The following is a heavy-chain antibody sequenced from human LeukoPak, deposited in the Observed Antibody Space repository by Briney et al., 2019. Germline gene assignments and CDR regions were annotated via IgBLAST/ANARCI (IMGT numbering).Heavy chain of an antibody. CDR1: GDNFTNYG. CDR2: VYPDDSDT. V-gene: IGHV5-51*01. Sequence: GESLKISCNYLGDNFTNYGIAWVRQPPGKGLESMGIVYPDDSDTRYSPPFQGQVTISVDKSISIAYLQWSSLEASDTAIYYCARRSMKGPLNFWGQGTLVAVSS. CDR3: ARRSMKGPLNF. D-gene: IGHD2-8*01. J-gene: IGHJ4*02.